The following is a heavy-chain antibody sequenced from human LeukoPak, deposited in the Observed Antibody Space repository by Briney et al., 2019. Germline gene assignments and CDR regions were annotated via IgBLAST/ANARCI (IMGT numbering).Heavy chain of an antibody. V-gene: IGHV3-7*03. CDR1: GFTFSNYW. Sequence: GGSLRLSCEGSGFTFSNYWMGWVRQAPGKGLQWVANIKTDGSEKYYVDSVKGRFTISRDNSKNTLYLQMNSLRAEDTTVYYCAKVPIPLTELYYFDYWGQGTLVTVSS. J-gene: IGHJ4*02. CDR2: IKTDGSEK. D-gene: IGHD3-9*01. CDR3: AKVPIPLTELYYFDY.